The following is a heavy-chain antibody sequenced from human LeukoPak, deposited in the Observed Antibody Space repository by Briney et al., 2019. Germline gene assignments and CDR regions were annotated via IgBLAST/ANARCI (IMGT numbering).Heavy chain of an antibody. J-gene: IGHJ5*02. Sequence: PSETLSPTCTVSGGSISSYYWSWIRQPPGKGLEWIGYIYYSGSTNYSPSLKSRVTISVDTSKNQFSLKLSSVTAADTAVYYCAKALKGNWFDPWGQGTLVTVSS. CDR1: GGSISSYY. CDR2: IYYSGST. CDR3: AKALKGNWFDP. V-gene: IGHV4-59*01.